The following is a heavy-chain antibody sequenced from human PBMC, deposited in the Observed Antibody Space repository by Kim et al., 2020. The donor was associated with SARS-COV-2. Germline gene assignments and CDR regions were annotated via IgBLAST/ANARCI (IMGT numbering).Heavy chain of an antibody. J-gene: IGHJ4*02. CDR1: GGSISSSSYY. CDR2: IYYSGST. CDR3: ARQGGYSSSWCDY. D-gene: IGHD6-13*01. Sequence: SETLSLTCTVSGGSISSSSYYWGWIRQPPGKGLEWIGSIYYSGSTYYNPSLKSRVTISVDTSKNQFSLKLSSVTAADTAVYYCARQGGYSSSWCDYWGQGTLVTVSS. V-gene: IGHV4-39*01.